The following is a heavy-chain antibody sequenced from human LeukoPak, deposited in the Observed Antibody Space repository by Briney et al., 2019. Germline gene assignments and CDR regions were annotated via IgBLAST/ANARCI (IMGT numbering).Heavy chain of an antibody. CDR3: ARDKGSYSSGWHPVFDY. CDR2: ISYDGSNK. CDR1: GFTFSSYA. J-gene: IGHJ4*02. Sequence: PGGSLRLSCAASGFTFSSYAMHWVRQAPGKGLEWVAVISYDGSNKYYADSVKGRFTISRDNSKNTLYLQMNSLRAEDTAVYYCARDKGSYSSGWHPVFDYWGQGTLVTVSS. V-gene: IGHV3-30-3*01. D-gene: IGHD6-19*01.